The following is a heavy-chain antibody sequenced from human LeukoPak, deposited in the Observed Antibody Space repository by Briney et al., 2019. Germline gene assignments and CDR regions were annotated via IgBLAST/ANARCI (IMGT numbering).Heavy chain of an antibody. J-gene: IGHJ4*02. Sequence: GSLRLSCAASGFTFSSYAMSWVRQAPGKGLEWIGSFYYSESTYYNPSLKSRVTISVETSKNQFSLKLSSVTAADTAVYYCARLRWDNDFWSGYFLDYWGQGTLVTVSS. CDR1: GFTFSSYA. V-gene: IGHV4-39*01. D-gene: IGHD3-3*01. CDR3: ARLRWDNDFWSGYFLDY. CDR2: FYYSEST.